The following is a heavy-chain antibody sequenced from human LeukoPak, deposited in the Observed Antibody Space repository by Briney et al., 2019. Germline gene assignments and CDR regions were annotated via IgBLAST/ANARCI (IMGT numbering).Heavy chain of an antibody. CDR3: AKSNAWDWFDP. CDR2: INHSGST. V-gene: IGHV4-34*01. J-gene: IGHJ5*02. CDR1: GGSFSGYY. D-gene: IGHD4-11*01. Sequence: SETLSLTCAVYGGSFSGYYWSWIRQPPGKGLEWIGEINHSGSTNYNPSLKSRVTISVDTSKNQFSLKLSSVTAADTAVYYCAKSNAWDWFDPWGQGTLVTVSS.